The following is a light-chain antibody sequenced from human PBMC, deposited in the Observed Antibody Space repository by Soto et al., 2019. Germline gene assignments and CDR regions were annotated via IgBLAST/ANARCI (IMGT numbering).Light chain of an antibody. CDR2: TRN. CDR3: AAWDDSLSGLV. J-gene: IGLJ2*01. Sequence: QSVLTQPPSASGTPGQRVTISCSGSSSNIGSNIVNWYQQLPGTAPKLLIYTRNQQPSGVPDRFSGSKSGTSASLAISGLQSEDEADYFCAAWDDSLSGLVFGGGTKLTVL. CDR1: SSNIGSNI. V-gene: IGLV1-44*01.